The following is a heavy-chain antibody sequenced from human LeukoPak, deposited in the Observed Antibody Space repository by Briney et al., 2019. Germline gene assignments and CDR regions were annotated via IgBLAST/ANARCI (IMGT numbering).Heavy chain of an antibody. CDR2: IKQDGGEK. CDR1: GLTFSSYW. D-gene: IGHD4-17*01. Sequence: GGSLRLSHVASGLTFSSYWMSWVRQAPGKGLEWVANIKQDGGEKYYVDSVVGRFTISRDNAKNSLYLQMNSLRAEDTAVYYCAKDLRYGETDYWGQGTLVTVSS. CDR3: AKDLRYGETDY. V-gene: IGHV3-7*03. J-gene: IGHJ4*02.